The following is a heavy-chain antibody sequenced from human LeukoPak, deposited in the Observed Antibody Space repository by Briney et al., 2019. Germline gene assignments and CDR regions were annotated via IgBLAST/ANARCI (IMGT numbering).Heavy chain of an antibody. CDR2: IHHSRIT. J-gene: IGHJ4*02. D-gene: IGHD4-17*01. V-gene: IGHV4-30-2*01. Sequence: SETLSLTCAVSGGSISSGAYSWSWIRQPPGKGLDWIGYIHHSRITYYDPSLKSRVTISLDRSKNQFSLKMKSVTAADTAVYYCARQNGDYFDYWGQGILVTVSS. CDR3: ARQNGDYFDY. CDR1: GGSISSGAYS.